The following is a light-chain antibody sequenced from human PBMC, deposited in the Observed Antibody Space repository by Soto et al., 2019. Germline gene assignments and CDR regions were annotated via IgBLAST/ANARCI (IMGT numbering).Light chain of an antibody. CDR3: QQSYSTLWT. CDR2: EAS. V-gene: IGKV1-39*01. J-gene: IGKJ1*01. CDR1: QSISNY. Sequence: DIQMTQSPSSLSASVGDRVTITCRASQSISNYLNWCQQKPGKAPELLIYEASSLQSGVPSRFSGSGSGTDFTLTISSLQPEDFATYYCQQSYSTLWTFGQGTKVDIK.